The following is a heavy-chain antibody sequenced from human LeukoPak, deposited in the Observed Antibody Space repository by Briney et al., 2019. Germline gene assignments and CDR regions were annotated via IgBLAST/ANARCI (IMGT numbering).Heavy chain of an antibody. CDR2: IYYSGST. CDR1: GGSISSSSYY. J-gene: IGHJ4*02. Sequence: PSETLSLTCTVSGGSISSSSYYWGWIRQPPGKGLEWIGSIYYSGSTYYNPPLKSRVTMSVDTSKNQFSLKLSSVTAADTAVYYCGRHAGGWYWYYFDYWGQGTLVTVSS. D-gene: IGHD6-19*01. CDR3: GRHAGGWYWYYFDY. V-gene: IGHV4-39*01.